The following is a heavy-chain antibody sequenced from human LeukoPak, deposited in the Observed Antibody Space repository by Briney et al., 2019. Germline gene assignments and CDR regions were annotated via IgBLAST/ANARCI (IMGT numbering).Heavy chain of an antibody. V-gene: IGHV3-30-3*01. CDR1: GFTFSSYA. Sequence: AGGSLRLSCAASGFTFSSYAMHWVRQAPGKGLEWVAVISYDGSNKYYADSVKGRFTISRDNSKNTLSLQMNSLRAEDTAIYYCAKDIYCGGDCYIRAGDSWGQGTLVTVSS. D-gene: IGHD2-21*01. CDR3: AKDIYCGGDCYIRAGDS. CDR2: ISYDGSNK. J-gene: IGHJ4*02.